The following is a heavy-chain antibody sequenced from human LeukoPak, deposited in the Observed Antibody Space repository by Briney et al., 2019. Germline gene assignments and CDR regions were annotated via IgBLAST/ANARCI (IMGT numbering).Heavy chain of an antibody. CDR2: IIPIFGTA. J-gene: IGHJ4*02. V-gene: IGHV1-69*05. CDR3: ARAPYSSSSFYYFDY. D-gene: IGHD6-13*01. CDR1: GGTFSSYA. Sequence: SVKVSCKASGGTFSSYAISWVRQAPGQGLEWMGGIIPIFGTANYAQKLQGRVTITTDESTSTAYMELSSLRSEDTAVYYCARAPYSSSSFYYFDYWGQGTLVTVSS.